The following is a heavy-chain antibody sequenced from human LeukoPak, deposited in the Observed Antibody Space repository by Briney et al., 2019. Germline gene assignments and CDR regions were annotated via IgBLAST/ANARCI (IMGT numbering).Heavy chain of an antibody. CDR2: IHPGDSDT. J-gene: IGHJ3*02. V-gene: IGHV5-51*01. Sequence: GESLRISCQGSGYTLTAYWIGWVRQMPGKGLEWVGIIHPGDSDTRYSPSFQGQVTISADKSITTAYLQWSSLKASETAMYYCGRHQHSGSYGAFDIWGQGTMVTVSS. D-gene: IGHD1-26*01. CDR3: GRHQHSGSYGAFDI. CDR1: GYTLTAYW.